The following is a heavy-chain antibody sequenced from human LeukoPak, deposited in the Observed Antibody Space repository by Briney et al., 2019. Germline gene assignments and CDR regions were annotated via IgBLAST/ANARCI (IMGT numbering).Heavy chain of an antibody. J-gene: IGHJ6*03. CDR1: GYTFTGCY. V-gene: IGHV1-2*03. D-gene: IGHD5-18*01. Sequence: LEASVKVSCKASGYTFTGCYMHWVRQAPGQGLEWMGWINPNSGGTNYAQKFQGRVTMTRDTSISTAYMELSRLRSDDTAVYYCARNVDTAMPLYYYYYYMDVWGKGTTVTVSS. CDR3: ARNVDTAMPLYYYYYYMDV. CDR2: INPNSGGT.